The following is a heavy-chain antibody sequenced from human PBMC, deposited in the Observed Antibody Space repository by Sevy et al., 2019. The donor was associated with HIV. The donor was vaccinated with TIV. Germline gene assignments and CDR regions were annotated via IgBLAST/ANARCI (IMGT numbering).Heavy chain of an antibody. CDR3: AKGPFYGDYNRNFDY. V-gene: IGHV3-23*01. J-gene: IGHJ4*02. CDR1: GFTFSSYA. D-gene: IGHD4-17*01. Sequence: GGSLRLSCAASGFTFSSYAMSWVRQAPGKGLEWVSAISGSGGSTYYADSVKGRFTIPRDNSKNTLYLQMNSLRAEDTAVYYCAKGPFYGDYNRNFDYWGQGTLVTVSS. CDR2: ISGSGGST.